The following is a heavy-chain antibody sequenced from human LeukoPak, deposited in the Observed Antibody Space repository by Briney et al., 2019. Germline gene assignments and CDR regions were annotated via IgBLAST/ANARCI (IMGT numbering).Heavy chain of an antibody. V-gene: IGHV3-23*01. CDR3: XXXXXXXXXXXXXXSQHFDY. J-gene: IGHJ4*02. CDR2: ISGSGGST. Sequence: GGSLRLSCAASGFTFSSYAMSWVRQAPGKGLEWVSAISGSGGSTYYADSVKGRFTISRDNSKNTLYLQMNSLRAEDTAVYYXXXXXXXXXXXXXXXSQHFDYWGQGTLVTVSS. CDR1: GFTFSSYA.